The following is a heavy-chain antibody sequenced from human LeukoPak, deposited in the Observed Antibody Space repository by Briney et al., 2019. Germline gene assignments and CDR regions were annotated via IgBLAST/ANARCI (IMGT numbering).Heavy chain of an antibody. CDR3: ASWSESDTIFGVPRGNWFDP. J-gene: IGHJ5*02. CDR2: IIPILGIA. V-gene: IGHV1-69*02. D-gene: IGHD3-3*01. Sequence: SVKVSCKASGGTFSSYTISWVRQAPGQGLEWMGRIIPILGIANYAQKFQGRVTITADKSTSTAYMELSSLRSEETAVYYCASWSESDTIFGVPRGNWFDPWGQGTLVTVSS. CDR1: GGTFSSYT.